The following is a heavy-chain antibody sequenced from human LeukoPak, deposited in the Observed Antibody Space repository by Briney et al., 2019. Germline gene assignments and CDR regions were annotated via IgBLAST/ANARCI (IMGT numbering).Heavy chain of an antibody. CDR3: ARDDQGGYSYGYHYYYYMDV. D-gene: IGHD5-18*01. J-gene: IGHJ6*03. CDR1: GGSISSYY. CDR2: IYTSGST. Sequence: SETLSLTCTVSGGSISSYYWSWIRQPAGKGLEWIGRIYTSGSTNYNPSLKSRVTMSVDTSKNQFSLKLSSVTAADTAVYYCARDDQGGYSYGYHYYYYMDVWGKGTTVTVSS. V-gene: IGHV4-4*07.